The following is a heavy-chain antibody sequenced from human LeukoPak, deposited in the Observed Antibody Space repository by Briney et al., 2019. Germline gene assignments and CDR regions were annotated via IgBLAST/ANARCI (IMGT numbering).Heavy chain of an antibody. V-gene: IGHV3-33*01. J-gene: IGHJ3*02. CDR1: GFTFSSYG. Sequence: PGGSLRLSCAASGFTFSSYGMHWVRQAPGKGLEWVAVIWYDGSNKYYADSVKGRFTISRDNSKNTLYLQMNSLRAEDTAVYYCARDRFMATLIDAFDIWGQGTMVTVSS. CDR2: IWYDGSNK. CDR3: ARDRFMATLIDAFDI. D-gene: IGHD5-24*01.